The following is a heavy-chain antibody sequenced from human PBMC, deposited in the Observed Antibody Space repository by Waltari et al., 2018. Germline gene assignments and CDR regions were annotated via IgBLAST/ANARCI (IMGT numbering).Heavy chain of an antibody. Sequence: QVQLVQSGAEVKKPGASVKVSCKASGYTFTGYYMHWVRQAPGQGLEWMGWINPNSGGTNYAQKFQGRVTMTRDTSISTAYMELSRLRSDDTAVYYCARDPYDFWSGYYPFDPWGQGTLVTVSS. CDR1: GYTFTGYY. J-gene: IGHJ5*02. D-gene: IGHD3-3*01. V-gene: IGHV1-2*02. CDR2: INPNSGGT. CDR3: ARDPYDFWSGYYPFDP.